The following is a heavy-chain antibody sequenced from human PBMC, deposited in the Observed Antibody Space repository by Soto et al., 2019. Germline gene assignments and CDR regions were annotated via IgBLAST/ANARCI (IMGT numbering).Heavy chain of an antibody. CDR1: GFTVSSNY. CDR2: ISYDGSNK. V-gene: IGHV3-30-3*01. J-gene: IGHJ4*02. D-gene: IGHD6-19*01. CDR3: ARGTSGWWSDY. Sequence: GGSLRLSCAAAGFTVSSNYMTWVRQAPGKGLEWVAVISYDGSNKYYADSVKGRFTISRDNSKNTLYLQMNSLRAEDTAVDYCARGTSGWWSDYWGQGTLVTFSS.